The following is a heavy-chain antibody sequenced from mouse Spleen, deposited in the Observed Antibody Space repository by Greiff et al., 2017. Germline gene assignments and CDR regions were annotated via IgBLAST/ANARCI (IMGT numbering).Heavy chain of an antibody. D-gene: IGHD1-1*01. CDR1: GFTFSSYA. J-gene: IGHJ3*01. V-gene: IGHV5-9-3*01. CDR2: ISSGGSYT. Sequence: EVKLVESGGGLVKPGGSLKLSCAASGFTFSSYAMSWVRQTPEKRLEWVATISSGGSYTYYPDSVKGRFTISRDNAKNTLYLQMSSLKSEDTAMYYCARHDHYYGSSPFAYWGQGTLVTVSA. CDR3: ARHDHYYGSSPFAY.